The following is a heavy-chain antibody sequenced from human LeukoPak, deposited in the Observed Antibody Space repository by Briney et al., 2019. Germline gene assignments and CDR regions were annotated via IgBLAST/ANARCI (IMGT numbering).Heavy chain of an antibody. CDR3: ARDPNRLADYGGDYFDH. Sequence: GGSLRLSCAASGVPFSSYSMHWVRQAPGNGLEWVAVISNDGSHKYYADSVKGRFIISRDNSKNTLSLQMNTLRPDDTAVFYCARDPNRLADYGGDYFDHWGQGTLVTVSS. J-gene: IGHJ4*02. CDR1: GVPFSSYS. V-gene: IGHV3-30*04. CDR2: ISNDGSHK. D-gene: IGHD4-23*01.